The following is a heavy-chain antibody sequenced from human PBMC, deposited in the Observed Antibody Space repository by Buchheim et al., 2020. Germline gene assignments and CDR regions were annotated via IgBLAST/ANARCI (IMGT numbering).Heavy chain of an antibody. D-gene: IGHD3-22*01. CDR2: ISSGSSYI. Sequence: EVQLVESGGGLVKPGGSLRLSCAASGFTFSTYRMNWVRQAPGKGLELVSSISSGSSYIDYADSVKGRVTISRDNAKNSLSLEMNSLTADDTAVYYCARDYYDSSGPRGPDYWGQGTL. J-gene: IGHJ4*02. CDR3: ARDYYDSSGPRGPDY. V-gene: IGHV3-21*02. CDR1: GFTFSTYR.